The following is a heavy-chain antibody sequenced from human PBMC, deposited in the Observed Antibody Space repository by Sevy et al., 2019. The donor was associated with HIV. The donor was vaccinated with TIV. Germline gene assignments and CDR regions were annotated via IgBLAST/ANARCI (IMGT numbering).Heavy chain of an antibody. CDR1: GYTFSVHY. D-gene: IGHD3-22*01. CDR2: INPNTGDT. CDR3: ARLRYSDPRGQYYGGGADYFDY. J-gene: IGHJ4*02. Sequence: ASVKVSCSTSGYTFSVHYIYWVRQAAGQGLEWMGWINPNTGDTNFSPKFQGRVTMTRDSSINTAYMELSRLTSADTAVDFCARLRYSDPRGQYYGGGADYFDYWGQGTLVTVSS. V-gene: IGHV1-2*02.